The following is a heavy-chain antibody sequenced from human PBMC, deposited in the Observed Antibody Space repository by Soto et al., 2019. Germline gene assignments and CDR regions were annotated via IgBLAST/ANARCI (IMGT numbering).Heavy chain of an antibody. CDR2: INPNSGGT. D-gene: IGHD2-15*01. Sequence: QVQLVQSGAEVKKPGASVKVSCKASGYTFTGYYMHWVRQAPGQGLEWMGWINPNSGGTNYAQKFQGWVTMTRDTSISTAYMELSRLRSDDTAVYYCARAKRRKWWPSPWGYFDYWGQGTLVTVSS. J-gene: IGHJ4*02. CDR3: ARAKRRKWWPSPWGYFDY. CDR1: GYTFTGYY. V-gene: IGHV1-2*04.